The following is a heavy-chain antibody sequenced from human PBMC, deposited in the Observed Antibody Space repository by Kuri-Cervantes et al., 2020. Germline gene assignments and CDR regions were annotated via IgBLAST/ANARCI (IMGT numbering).Heavy chain of an antibody. CDR3: ARGGRHMTIFGVLLGGDYYYMDA. Sequence: SETLSLTCAVYGWSFSGYYWSWIRQPPGKGLEWIGGLYYSGNSYYNPSLKSRVTMSGDTSKNQFSLKLRSVTAADTAVYYCARGGRHMTIFGVLLGGDYYYMDAWGKGTTVTVSS. V-gene: IGHV4-34*01. J-gene: IGHJ6*03. CDR2: LYYSGNS. D-gene: IGHD3-3*01. CDR1: GWSFSGYY.